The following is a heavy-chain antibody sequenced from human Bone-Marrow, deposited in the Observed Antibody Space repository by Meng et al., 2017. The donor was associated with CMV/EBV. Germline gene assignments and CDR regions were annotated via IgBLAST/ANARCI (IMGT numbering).Heavy chain of an antibody. CDR3: ARVRRDYDFWSGFPPDY. J-gene: IGHJ4*02. CDR1: GFPFSSYA. Sequence: GGSLSLSCAATGFPFSSYAMHWVRQAPGKGLEWVAVISYDGSNKYYADSVKGRFTISRDNSKNTLYLQMNSLRAEDTAVYYCARVRRDYDFWSGFPPDYWGQGTLVTVSS. CDR2: ISYDGSNK. V-gene: IGHV3-30*04. D-gene: IGHD3-3*01.